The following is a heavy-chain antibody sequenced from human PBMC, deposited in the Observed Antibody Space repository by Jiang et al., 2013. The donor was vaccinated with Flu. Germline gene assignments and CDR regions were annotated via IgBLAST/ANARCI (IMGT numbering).Heavy chain of an antibody. CDR2: ISGSGGST. Sequence: QLVESGGGLVQPGGSLRLSCAASGFTFSSYAMSWVRQAPGKGLEWVSTISGSGGSTYYADSVKGRFTISRDNSKDTLYLQMNSLRAEDTAVYYCAKDDGTIFGVVILSYYFDYWGQGTLVTVSS. D-gene: IGHD3-3*01. V-gene: IGHV3-23*04. CDR1: GFTFSSYA. CDR3: AKDDGTIFGVVILSYYFDY. J-gene: IGHJ4*02.